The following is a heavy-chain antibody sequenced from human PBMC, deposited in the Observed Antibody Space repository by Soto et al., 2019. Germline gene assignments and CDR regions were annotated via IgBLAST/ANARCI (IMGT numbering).Heavy chain of an antibody. D-gene: IGHD6-19*01. V-gene: IGHV3-21*01. CDR2: ISSSSSYI. Sequence: EVQLVESGGGLVKPGGSLRLSCAASGFTFSSYTMNWVRQAPGKGLEWVSSISSSSSYIYYADSVKGRFTISRDNAKNXXXXQXNSXRAEXTAVYYCARGYSSGDYWGQGTLVTVSS. CDR3: ARGYSSGDY. CDR1: GFTFSSYT. J-gene: IGHJ4*02.